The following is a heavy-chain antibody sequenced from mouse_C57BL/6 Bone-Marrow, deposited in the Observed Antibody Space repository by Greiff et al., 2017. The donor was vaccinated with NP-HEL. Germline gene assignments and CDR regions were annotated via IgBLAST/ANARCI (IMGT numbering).Heavy chain of an antibody. CDR2: ISNGGGST. Sequence: VMLVESGGGLVQPGGSLKLSCAASGFTFSDYYMYWVRQTPEKRLEWVAYISNGGGSTYYPDTVKGRFTISRDNAKNTLYLQMSRLKSEDTAMYYCARGITTVVAHWYFDVWGTGTTVTVSS. D-gene: IGHD1-1*01. CDR1: GFTFSDYY. CDR3: ARGITTVVAHWYFDV. V-gene: IGHV5-12*01. J-gene: IGHJ1*03.